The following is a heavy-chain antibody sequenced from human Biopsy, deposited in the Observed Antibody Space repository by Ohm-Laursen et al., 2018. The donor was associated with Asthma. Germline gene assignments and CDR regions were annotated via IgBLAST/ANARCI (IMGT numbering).Heavy chain of an antibody. J-gene: IGHJ3*02. Sequence: SLRLSCAASGFTFSDYYMSWIRQAPGKGLEWVSYISTGGTTINYADSVKGRFTISRDNAKNSLYLQLNSLRAGDTAVYYCAKGMDTFDIWGQGALVTVSS. CDR1: GFTFSDYY. CDR3: AKGMDTFDI. CDR2: ISTGGTTI. V-gene: IGHV3-11*01. D-gene: IGHD5-18*01.